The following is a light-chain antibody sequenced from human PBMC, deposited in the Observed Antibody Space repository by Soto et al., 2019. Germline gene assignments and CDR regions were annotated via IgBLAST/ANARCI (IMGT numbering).Light chain of an antibody. CDR3: CSYTTSDTYV. J-gene: IGLJ1*01. CDR1: SSDVGSYNF. CDR2: DVY. Sequence: QSALTQPASVSGSPGQSITISCTGTSSDVGSYNFVSWYQQHPGTAPNLIISDVYNRPSGVSNRFSGSKFGNTASLTISGLQAEDEADYYCCSYTTSDTYVFGTGTKLTVL. V-gene: IGLV2-14*03.